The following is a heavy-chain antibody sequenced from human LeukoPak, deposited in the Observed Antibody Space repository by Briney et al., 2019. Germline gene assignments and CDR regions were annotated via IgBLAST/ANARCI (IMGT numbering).Heavy chain of an antibody. Sequence: ASVKVSCKASGYSFTTFGISWVLQAPGQGLEWMGWISAYSTYTGNTNYAQQFQGRVLMTTDTSTSIAYMELRSLRSDDTAVYYCVRDLGDMAAGVFYDYWGQGTLVTVSS. CDR1: GYSFTTFG. CDR3: VRDLGDMAAGVFYDY. D-gene: IGHD6-19*01. V-gene: IGHV1-18*01. CDR2: ISAYSTYTGNT. J-gene: IGHJ4*02.